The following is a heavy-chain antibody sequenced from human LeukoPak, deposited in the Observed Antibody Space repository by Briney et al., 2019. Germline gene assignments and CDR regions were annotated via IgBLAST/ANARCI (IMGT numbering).Heavy chain of an antibody. Sequence: PGGSLRLSCGASGFYFSSYSMNWVRQAPGKGLEWVSSINSGSTYMYYADSVKGRFTISRDNAKNSLHLQMYSLRAEAAAVYFCARVEATTGRNYHYYYMDVWGKGATVTVSS. CDR2: INSGSTYM. CDR3: ARVEATTGRNYHYYYMDV. CDR1: GFYFSSYS. D-gene: IGHD1-1*01. V-gene: IGHV3-21*01. J-gene: IGHJ6*03.